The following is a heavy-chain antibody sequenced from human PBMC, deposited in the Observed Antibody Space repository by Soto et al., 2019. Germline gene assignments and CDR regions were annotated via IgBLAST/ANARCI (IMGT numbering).Heavy chain of an antibody. Sequence: QLQLQESGPGLERPSETLSLTCFVSGDSIASHDAHWSWIRQSPGKGLEWIGTVAYTGTPYYPPLLRGRVTVSADTSKNSFSLKLTSVTAADTAVYYCARHRACDTACDFDTWGQGTLVTVSS. V-gene: IGHV4-39*01. CDR1: GDSIASHDAH. D-gene: IGHD3-9*01. J-gene: IGHJ5*02. CDR2: VAYTGTP. CDR3: ARHRACDTACDFDT.